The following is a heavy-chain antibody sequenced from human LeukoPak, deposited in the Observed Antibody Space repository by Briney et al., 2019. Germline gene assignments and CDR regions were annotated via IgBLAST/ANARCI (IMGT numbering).Heavy chain of an antibody. CDR1: GGSISSSSYY. D-gene: IGHD2/OR15-2a*01. CDR3: ARDVSDSPRSLLSLLGFDP. Sequence: SETLSLTCTVSGGSISSSSYYWGWIRQPPGKGLEWIGSIYYSGSTYYNPSLKSRVTISVDTSKNQFSLKLSSVTAADTAVYYCARDVSDSPRSLLSLLGFDPWGQGTLVTVSS. J-gene: IGHJ5*02. CDR2: IYYSGST. V-gene: IGHV4-39*02.